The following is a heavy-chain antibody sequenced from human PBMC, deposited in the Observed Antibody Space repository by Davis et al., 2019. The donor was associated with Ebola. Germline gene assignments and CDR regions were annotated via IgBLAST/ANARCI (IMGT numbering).Heavy chain of an antibody. CDR2: ISDDGIIK. J-gene: IGHJ4*02. CDR1: GFTFSSYG. CDR3: AKDFHTGD. D-gene: IGHD7-27*01. Sequence: GESLKIPCAASGFTFSSYGMHWVRQAPGKGLEWVAFISDDGIIKDYADSVKGRFTISRDNSKNTLYLQMNSLRAEDTAVYYCAKDFHTGDWGQGTLVTVSS. V-gene: IGHV3-30*18.